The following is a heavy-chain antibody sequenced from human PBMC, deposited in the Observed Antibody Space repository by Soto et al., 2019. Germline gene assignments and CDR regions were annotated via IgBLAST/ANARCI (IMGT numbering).Heavy chain of an antibody. D-gene: IGHD3-10*01. Sequence: PSETLSLTCTVSGGSITSSGSYWGWIRQPPGKGLEWIGTVSYSGSTYYNPSLNSRVAISLDTSKNQFSLKLTSVSAADTAVYYCARGDAWGVRLAYWGQGTLVTVSS. V-gene: IGHV4-39*07. CDR1: GGSITSSGSY. CDR3: ARGDAWGVRLAY. CDR2: VSYSGST. J-gene: IGHJ4*02.